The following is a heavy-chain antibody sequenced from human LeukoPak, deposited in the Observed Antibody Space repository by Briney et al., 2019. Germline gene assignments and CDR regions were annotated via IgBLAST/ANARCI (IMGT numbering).Heavy chain of an antibody. J-gene: IGHJ4*02. Sequence: GGSLRLSCAASGFTFSDYYMSWIRQAPGKGLEWVSYISISGRPTYYADSVRGRFTISRDNAKNSLYLQMNSLRAEDTAVYYCARESKTAMLFDYWGQGTLVTVSS. CDR2: ISISGRPT. CDR3: ARESKTAMLFDY. CDR1: GFTFSDYY. D-gene: IGHD5-18*01. V-gene: IGHV3-11*04.